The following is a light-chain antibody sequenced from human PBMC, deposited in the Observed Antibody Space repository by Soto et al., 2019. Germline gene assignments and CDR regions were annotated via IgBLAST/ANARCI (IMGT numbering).Light chain of an antibody. V-gene: IGLV2-8*01. J-gene: IGLJ1*01. CDR2: EVS. Sequence: QSVLTQPPSASGSPGQSVTISCTGTSSDVGGYNSVSWYQQHPGKAPKLIIYEVSKRPSGVPDRFSGSESGNTASLTVSGLQADDEADYYSSSYADSNNQPYVFGAVTKVTVL. CDR3: SSYADSNNQPYV. CDR1: SSDVGGYNS.